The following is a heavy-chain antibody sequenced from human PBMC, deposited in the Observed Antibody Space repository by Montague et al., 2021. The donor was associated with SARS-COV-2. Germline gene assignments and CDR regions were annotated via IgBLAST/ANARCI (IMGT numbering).Heavy chain of an antibody. V-gene: IGHV4-39*07. Sequence: SETLSLTCTVSGGSVSSTNYYWGWVRQPPGKGLEWVGSMYYSGGTYQNPSLQYRVSMSVDTSKNQFSLRLASVTTADTAVYYCARDSYRGDYNFDDWGQGILVTVSA. CDR1: GGSVSSTNYY. CDR2: MYYSGGT. J-gene: IGHJ4*02. CDR3: ARDSYRGDYNFDD. D-gene: IGHD4-17*01.